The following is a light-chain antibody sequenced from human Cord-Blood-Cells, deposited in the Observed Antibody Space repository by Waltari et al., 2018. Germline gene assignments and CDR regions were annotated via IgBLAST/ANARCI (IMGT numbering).Light chain of an antibody. V-gene: IGKV2-28*01. CDR2: LGS. J-gene: IGKJ1*01. CDR1: QSLLHSNGYNY. Sequence: DIVMTQSPLSLPVTPGEPASISCRSSQSLLHSNGYNYLDWYLQKPGQSPQLLIYLGSNRGSGVPARFSGSGAGTDFTMKISRVEDEDVGVYYCRQALQTTWTFGQGTKVEIK. CDR3: RQALQTTWT.